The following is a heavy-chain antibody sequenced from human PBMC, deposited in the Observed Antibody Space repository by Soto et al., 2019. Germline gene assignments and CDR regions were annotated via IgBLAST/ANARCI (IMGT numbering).Heavy chain of an antibody. CDR2: ILSDYNT. CDR3: ARRTSGYVGY. V-gene: IGHV3-23*03. J-gene: IGHJ4*02. Sequence: EVQLLESGGGLVQPGGSLTLSCAASGFTFSDYTMSWVRQAPGKVLECISVILSDYNTYYAGSVRGRFTISRDNSKNTLYLEMNSLRAEDTAVYYCARRTSGYVGYWGQGALVTVSS. D-gene: IGHD6-19*01. CDR1: GFTFSDYT.